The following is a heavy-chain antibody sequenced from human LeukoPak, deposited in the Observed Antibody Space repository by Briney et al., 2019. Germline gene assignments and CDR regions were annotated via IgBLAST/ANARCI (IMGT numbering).Heavy chain of an antibody. CDR3: AKDSGYSSGWFTFDY. CDR1: GFTFSSYA. J-gene: IGHJ4*02. Sequence: GGSLRLSCAASGFTFSSYAMHWVRQAPGKGLEWVSSISSSSSYIYYADSVKGRFTISRDNAKNSLYLQMNSLRAEDTALYYCAKDSGYSSGWFTFDYWGQGTLVTVSS. D-gene: IGHD6-19*01. CDR2: ISSSSSYI. V-gene: IGHV3-21*04.